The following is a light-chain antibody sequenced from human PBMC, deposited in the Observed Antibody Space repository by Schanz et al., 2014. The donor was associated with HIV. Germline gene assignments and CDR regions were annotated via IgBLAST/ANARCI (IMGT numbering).Light chain of an antibody. Sequence: IQLTQSPSSLSASVGDRVTITCRASQGIGSSLAWYQQKPGKAPKLLIYATSILQSGVPSRFSGSGSGTDFTLTISRLQPEDVATYYCQKYNSAPLTFGGGTKVEI. J-gene: IGKJ4*01. CDR1: QGIGSS. CDR3: QKYNSAPLT. CDR2: ATS. V-gene: IGKV1-27*01.